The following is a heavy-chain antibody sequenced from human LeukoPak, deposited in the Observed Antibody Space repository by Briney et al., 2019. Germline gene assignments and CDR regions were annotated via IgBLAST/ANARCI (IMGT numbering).Heavy chain of an antibody. CDR3: AKIVRYYYDSSGYRGYFDY. D-gene: IGHD3-22*01. V-gene: IGHV3-23*01. CDR1: GLTFSSYA. Sequence: QTGGSLRLSCAASGLTFSSYAMSWVRQAPGKGLEWVSAISGSGGSPYYADSVKGRFTISRDNSKNKLYLQMNSLRAEDTAVYYCAKIVRYYYDSSGYRGYFDYWGQGTLVTVSS. CDR2: ISGSGGSP. J-gene: IGHJ4*02.